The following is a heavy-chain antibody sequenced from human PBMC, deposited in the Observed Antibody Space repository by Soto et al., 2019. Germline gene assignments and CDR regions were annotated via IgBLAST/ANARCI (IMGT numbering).Heavy chain of an antibody. J-gene: IGHJ4*02. CDR2: VSFDGSLK. Sequence: VGSLRLSCVASEVIFSNSAMHWVRQAPGKGLEWVAVVSFDGSLKYYADSVEGRFTISRDSSKNTLYLQMNSLRPEDTAVYYCARDGPSSLTSYFDYWGQGTLVTVSS. D-gene: IGHD2-2*01. V-gene: IGHV3-30*04. CDR1: EVIFSNSA. CDR3: ARDGPSSLTSYFDY.